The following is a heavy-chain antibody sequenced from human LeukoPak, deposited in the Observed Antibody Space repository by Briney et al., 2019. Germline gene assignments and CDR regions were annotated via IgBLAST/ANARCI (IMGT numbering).Heavy chain of an antibody. J-gene: IGHJ4*02. CDR1: GFTFSSYW. CDR2: IKQDGSEK. V-gene: IGHV3-7*01. Sequence: GGSLRLSCAAPGFTFSSYWMSWVRQAPGKGLEWVANIKQDGSEKYYVDSVKGRFTISRDNAKNSLYLQMNSLRAEDTAVYYCARDRPRYYDSSGYSNYWGQGTLVTVSS. D-gene: IGHD3-22*01. CDR3: ARDRPRYYDSSGYSNY.